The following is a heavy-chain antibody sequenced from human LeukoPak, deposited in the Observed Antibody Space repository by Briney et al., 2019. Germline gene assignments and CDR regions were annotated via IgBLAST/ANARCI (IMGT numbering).Heavy chain of an antibody. CDR3: ATIVVDPGSVYYYMDV. D-gene: IGHD2-2*01. J-gene: IGHJ6*03. CDR1: GDSISSGDY. Sequence: SETLSLTCTVSGDSISSGDYWGWSRQPPGKGLEWIGSIYHSGSTYYNPSRKSRVSISVDTSKIQSALRLSSVTAADTAVYYCATIVVDPGSVYYYMDVWGKGTTVTVS. CDR2: IYHSGST. V-gene: IGHV4-38-2*02.